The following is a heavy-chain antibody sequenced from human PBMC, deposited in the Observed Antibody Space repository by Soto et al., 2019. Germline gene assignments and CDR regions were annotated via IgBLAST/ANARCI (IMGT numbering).Heavy chain of an antibody. J-gene: IGHJ6*03. Sequence: WASVKVSCKASGYTFTIYYRHWVRKANGQGLEWMGIINPSGGSTSYAQKFQGRVTMTRDTSTSTVYMELSSLRSEDTAVYYCARAGPGIAVAPDYYMDVWGKGTTVTVSS. D-gene: IGHD6-19*01. CDR2: INPSGGST. CDR3: ARAGPGIAVAPDYYMDV. V-gene: IGHV1-46*03. CDR1: GYTFTIYY.